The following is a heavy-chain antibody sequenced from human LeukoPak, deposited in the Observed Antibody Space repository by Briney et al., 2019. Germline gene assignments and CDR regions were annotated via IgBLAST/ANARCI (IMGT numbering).Heavy chain of an antibody. Sequence: GGSLRLSCAASGFTFNSHWMTWVRQAPGKGLEWVSLISGDGGSTYYADSVKGRFTISRDNSKNSLYLQMNSLRTEDTALYYCAKVSQWELLDYFDYWGQGTLVTVPS. D-gene: IGHD1-26*01. V-gene: IGHV3-43*02. J-gene: IGHJ4*02. CDR2: ISGDGGST. CDR1: GFTFNSHW. CDR3: AKVSQWELLDYFDY.